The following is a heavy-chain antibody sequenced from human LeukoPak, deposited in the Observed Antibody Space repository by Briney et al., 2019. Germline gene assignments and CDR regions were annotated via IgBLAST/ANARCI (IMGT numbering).Heavy chain of an antibody. CDR2: IGPHSSAT. CDR1: GFTFTDYY. D-gene: IGHD2/OR15-2a*01. V-gene: IGHV1-2*02. J-gene: IGHJ4*02. Sequence: ASMKVSCKSSGFTFTDYYIHWVRQAPGQGLEWMGYIGPHSSATSSPQEFQGRVTMTRDTSMSTAYMELTRLTSDDTAVYYCAREGNGLLSKDFDYWGQGTLVTVSS. CDR3: AREGNGLLSKDFDY.